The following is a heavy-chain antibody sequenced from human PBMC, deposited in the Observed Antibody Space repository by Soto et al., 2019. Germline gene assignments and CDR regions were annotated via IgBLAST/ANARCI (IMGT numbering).Heavy chain of an antibody. D-gene: IGHD1-1*01. CDR2: ISYEGSNT. J-gene: IGHJ6*02. CDR3: ARVTPGNNLYYFSGLDV. V-gene: IGHV3-30-3*01. CDR1: GFTFDTYG. Sequence: GGSLRLSCVASGFTFDTYGIHWVRQAPGKGLQWVALISYEGSNTYYADSVRGRFTISRGNSKNTIYLQINALRPEDTGVYYCARVTPGNNLYYFSGLDVWGQGTSVTVSS.